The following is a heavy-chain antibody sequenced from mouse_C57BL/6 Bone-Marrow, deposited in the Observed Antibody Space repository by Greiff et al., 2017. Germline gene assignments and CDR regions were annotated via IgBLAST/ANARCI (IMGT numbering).Heavy chain of an antibody. CDR3: TTKTTVVAYYFDY. Sequence: EVKLQESGAELVRPGASVKLSCKASGFNIKDYYMHWVKQRPEQGLEWIGRIDPEDGDTEYDPKFQGKATMTADTSANTAYTQLRSLTSEDTAVYYGTTKTTVVAYYFDYWGQVTTLTVPS. CDR1: GFNIKDYY. J-gene: IGHJ2*01. V-gene: IGHV14-1*01. D-gene: IGHD1-1*01. CDR2: IDPEDGDT.